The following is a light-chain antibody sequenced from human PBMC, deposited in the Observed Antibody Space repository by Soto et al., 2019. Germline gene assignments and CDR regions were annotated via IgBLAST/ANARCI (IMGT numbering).Light chain of an antibody. Sequence: QSALTQPPSVSVTPGQKVTISCSGGSSNIGNNYVSWYQQLPGTAPKLLIYENNKRPSGIPDRFSGSKSGTPATLGITGLQTGDEADYYCGTWDSSLSAGRVFGTGTTVTVL. CDR1: SSNIGNNY. CDR3: GTWDSSLSAGRV. J-gene: IGLJ1*01. V-gene: IGLV1-51*02. CDR2: ENN.